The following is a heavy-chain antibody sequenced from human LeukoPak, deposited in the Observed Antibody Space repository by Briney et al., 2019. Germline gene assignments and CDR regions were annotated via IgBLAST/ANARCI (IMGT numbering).Heavy chain of an antibody. CDR3: ARVNTQGVPSP. V-gene: IGHV4-34*01. CDR1: GGSFSGYY. D-gene: IGHD3-16*01. J-gene: IGHJ5*02. CDR2: IYYSGTT. Sequence: SETLSLTCAVYGGSFSGYYWSWIRQPPGKGLEWIASIYYSGTTHYNPSLKSRVTMSVDTSKNQFSLKLSSVTAADTAVYYCARVNTQGVPSPWGQGILVTVSS.